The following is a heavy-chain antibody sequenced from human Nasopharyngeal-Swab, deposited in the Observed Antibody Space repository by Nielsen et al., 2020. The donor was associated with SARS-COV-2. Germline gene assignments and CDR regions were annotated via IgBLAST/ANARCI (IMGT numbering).Heavy chain of an antibody. J-gene: IGHJ4*02. V-gene: IGHV3-7*01. CDR2: IKQDGSEK. Sequence: GESLKISCAASGFTFSSYWMSWVRQAPGKGPEWVANIKQDGSEKYYVDSVKGRFTISRDNAKNSLYLQMNSLRAEDTAVYYCASVPSSSWYFDYWGQGTLVTVSS. CDR1: GFTFSSYW. D-gene: IGHD6-13*01. CDR3: ASVPSSSWYFDY.